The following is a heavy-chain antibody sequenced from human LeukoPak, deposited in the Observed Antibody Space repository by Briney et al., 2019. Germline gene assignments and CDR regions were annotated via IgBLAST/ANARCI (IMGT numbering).Heavy chain of an antibody. V-gene: IGHV3-23*01. CDR1: GFTFINYA. Sequence: GGSLRLSCAASGFTFINYAMSWVRLAPGKGLEWVSGISGPGGSTYYADSVKGRFTISRDNSKNTLYLQMNSLRAEDTALYYCAKDSWSFHDAFDIWGQGTMVTVSS. CDR2: ISGPGGST. D-gene: IGHD2-21*01. CDR3: AKDSWSFHDAFDI. J-gene: IGHJ3*02.